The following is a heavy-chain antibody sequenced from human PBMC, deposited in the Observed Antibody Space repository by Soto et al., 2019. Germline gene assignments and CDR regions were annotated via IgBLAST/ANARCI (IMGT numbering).Heavy chain of an antibody. J-gene: IGHJ4*02. Sequence: SETLSLTCSVSGGSMSEYFWSWIRQSPGKGLEWIGYIYYLGSTDYNPSLKSRVTISLDTSKRQFSLRLTSVTAADTAVYYCARDGYDGSGSPYPAYWGPGTQVTVS. V-gene: IGHV4-59*01. CDR3: ARDGYDGSGSPYPAY. D-gene: IGHD3-10*01. CDR2: IYYLGST. CDR1: GGSMSEYF.